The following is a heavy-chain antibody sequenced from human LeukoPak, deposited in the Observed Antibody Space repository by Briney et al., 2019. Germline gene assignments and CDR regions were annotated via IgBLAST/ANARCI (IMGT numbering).Heavy chain of an antibody. V-gene: IGHV5-51*01. CDR1: GYTFTTYW. CDR3: ARRVSGYEYMDV. Sequence: KVSCKASGYTFTTYWIGWVRQMPGKGLEWMGIIYPGDSDTRYSPSFQGQVTISADKSISTAYLQWSSLKASDTAMYYCARRVSGYEYMDVWGKGTTVTVYS. J-gene: IGHJ6*03. D-gene: IGHD2-8*01. CDR2: IYPGDSDT.